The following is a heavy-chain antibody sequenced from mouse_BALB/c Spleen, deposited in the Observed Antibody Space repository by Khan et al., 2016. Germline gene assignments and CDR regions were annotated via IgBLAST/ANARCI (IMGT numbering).Heavy chain of an antibody. Sequence: EVQLLESGGGLVQPGGSLNLSCAASGFDFSRYWMSWARQAPGKGQEWIGEINPGSSTINYTPSLKDKFIISRDNAKNTLYLQMSKVRSEDTALYYCARLGNYGYFDYWGQGTTLTVSS. CDR1: GFDFSRYW. J-gene: IGHJ2*01. D-gene: IGHD1-1*02. CDR3: ARLGNYGYFDY. CDR2: INPGSSTI. V-gene: IGHV4-2*02.